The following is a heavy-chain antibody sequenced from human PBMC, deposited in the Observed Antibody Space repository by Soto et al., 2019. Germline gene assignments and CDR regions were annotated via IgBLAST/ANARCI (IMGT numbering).Heavy chain of an antibody. V-gene: IGHV3-73*02. J-gene: IGHJ5*02. Sequence: EVQLVESGGGLVQPGGSLTLSCAASGFTFSGSAMYWVRQAYGKGLEWVGRIRSKGHNYATEYAASVQGRFTISRDDSKNTAYLQMNRLQTEDTAVYYCTRDLFSYDYSGILWFDPWGQGTLVTVSS. CDR1: GFTFSGSA. CDR2: IRSKGHNYAT. CDR3: TRDLFSYDYSGILWFDP. D-gene: IGHD3-16*01.